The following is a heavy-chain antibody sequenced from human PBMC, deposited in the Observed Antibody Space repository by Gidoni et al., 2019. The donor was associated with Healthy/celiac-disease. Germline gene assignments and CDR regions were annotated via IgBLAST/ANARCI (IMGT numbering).Heavy chain of an antibody. J-gene: IGHJ5*02. CDR1: GFTFSSHG. CDR2: ISYDGSNK. Sequence: QVQLVEPGGGVVQPGRSLRLSCAASGFTFSSHGMHWVRQAPGKGLEWVAVISYDGSNKYYADSVKGRFTISRDNSKNTLYLQMNSLRAEDTAVYYCAKEGSRYSSSWYLGDNWFDPWGQGTLVTVSS. D-gene: IGHD6-13*01. CDR3: AKEGSRYSSSWYLGDNWFDP. V-gene: IGHV3-30*18.